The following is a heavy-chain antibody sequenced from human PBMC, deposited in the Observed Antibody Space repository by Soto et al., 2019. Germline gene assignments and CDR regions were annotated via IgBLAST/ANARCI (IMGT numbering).Heavy chain of an antibody. D-gene: IGHD4-17*01. J-gene: IGHJ4*02. CDR1: GGSVSTYF. CDR3: ARASMVTTSYFDY. CDR2: IFYTGSS. Sequence: SETLSLTCTVSGGSVSTYFWSWIRQSPGKGLEYIGYIFYTGSSNYNPSLKSRVTISLDTSKNQFFLRLNSVTAADTAVYFCARASMVTTSYFDYWGQGTLVTVSS. V-gene: IGHV4-59*02.